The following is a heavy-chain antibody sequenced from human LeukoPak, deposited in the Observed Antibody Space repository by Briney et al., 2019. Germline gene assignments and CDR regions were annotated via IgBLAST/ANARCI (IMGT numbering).Heavy chain of an antibody. Sequence: GGSLRLSCAASGFIVSSNYMSWVRQAPGKGLECVSVIYSGGRTYYADSVKGRFTISRDNSRNTLYLQMNSLRAEDTAVYYCARGLGRELDGAFDIWGQGTMVTVSS. V-gene: IGHV3-53*01. CDR2: IYSGGRT. CDR3: ARGLGRELDGAFDI. CDR1: GFIVSSNY. J-gene: IGHJ3*02. D-gene: IGHD3-10*01.